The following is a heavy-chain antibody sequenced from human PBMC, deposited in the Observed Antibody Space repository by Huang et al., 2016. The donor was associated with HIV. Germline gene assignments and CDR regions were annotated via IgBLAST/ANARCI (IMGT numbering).Heavy chain of an antibody. J-gene: IGHJ4*02. CDR2: IREDGGER. D-gene: IGHD5-12*01. V-gene: IGHV3-7*01. CDR1: GFKFDFYW. Sequence: EVQLVQSGGGLVQPGKSLTLSCAGSGFKFDFYWLSWVRQAPGKGLEWVTNIREDGGERHYVGPVKGRFTISRDNAKNSVYLQMDSLRVDDTAVYFCARGGSGYDYWGQGSLVTVSS. CDR3: ARGGSGYDY.